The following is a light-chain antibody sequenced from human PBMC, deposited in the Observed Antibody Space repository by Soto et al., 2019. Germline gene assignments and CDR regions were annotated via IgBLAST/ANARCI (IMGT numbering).Light chain of an antibody. CDR3: QTWGTDVV. CDR1: SGHNTYA. CDR2: VNSDGSH. J-gene: IGLJ2*01. V-gene: IGLV4-69*01. Sequence: QLVLTQSPSASASLGASVKLTCTLISGHNTYAVAWHQQQPEKSPRYLMKVNSDGSHIKGDGTPDRFSGSSSGAERYLTISCLQSEDEADYYCQTWGTDVVFGGGTKLTVL.